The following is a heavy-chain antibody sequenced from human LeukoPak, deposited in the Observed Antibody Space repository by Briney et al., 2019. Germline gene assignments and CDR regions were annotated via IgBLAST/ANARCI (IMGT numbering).Heavy chain of an antibody. CDR3: AREVASTYNWFDP. J-gene: IGHJ5*02. Sequence: PGGSLRLSCAASGFTVSSNYMNWVRQAPGKGLEWVSVIYISGSTYYADSVKGRFTISRDNSKNTLYLQMNSLRAEDTAVYYCAREVASTYNWFDPGAREPWSPSPQ. V-gene: IGHV3-53*01. CDR2: IYISGST. CDR1: GFTVSSNY. D-gene: IGHD5/OR15-5a*01.